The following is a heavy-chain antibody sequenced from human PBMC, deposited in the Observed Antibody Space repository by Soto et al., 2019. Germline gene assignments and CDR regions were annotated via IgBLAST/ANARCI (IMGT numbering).Heavy chain of an antibody. D-gene: IGHD4-17*01. CDR2: MSSSGSII. CDR3: ATTVTTVDY. J-gene: IGHJ4*02. V-gene: IGHV3-48*03. Sequence: PRLSCAASGFSFSGYGMNWVRQAPGKGLEWISYMSSSGSIIYYADSLKGRFTISRDNAKNSLYLQMNSLRAEDTAVYYCATTVTTVDYWGQGTLVTVSS. CDR1: GFSFSGYG.